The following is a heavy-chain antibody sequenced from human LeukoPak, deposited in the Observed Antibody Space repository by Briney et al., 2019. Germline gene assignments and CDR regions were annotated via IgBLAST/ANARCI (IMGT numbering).Heavy chain of an antibody. CDR2: IRLDGSES. D-gene: IGHD2-2*01. Sequence: PGGSLRLSCVASGFTFSAYWMTWVRQAPGKGLDWVTNIRLDGSESYYVDSVRGRFTISRDNAKNSLYLQMNSLRAEDTAVYYCARRARYCTSTSCDPIGAFDIWGQGTMVTVSS. CDR3: ARRARYCTSTSCDPIGAFDI. V-gene: IGHV3-7*01. J-gene: IGHJ3*02. CDR1: GFTFSAYW.